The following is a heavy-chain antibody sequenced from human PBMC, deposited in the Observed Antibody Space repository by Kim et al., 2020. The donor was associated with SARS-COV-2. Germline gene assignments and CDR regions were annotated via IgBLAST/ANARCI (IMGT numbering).Heavy chain of an antibody. Sequence: GGSLRLSCGVSGFSFSVYEMNWVRQAPGKGLEWVSYINSLCTTRYYADSVKGRFTISRDNAKNSLYLQMNSLGAEDTALYYCARQGYYYGSGFYFWGQGTLVTVSS. CDR3: ARQGYYYGSGFYF. CDR2: INSLCTTR. D-gene: IGHD3-22*01. J-gene: IGHJ4*02. V-gene: IGHV3-48*03. CDR1: GFSFSVYE.